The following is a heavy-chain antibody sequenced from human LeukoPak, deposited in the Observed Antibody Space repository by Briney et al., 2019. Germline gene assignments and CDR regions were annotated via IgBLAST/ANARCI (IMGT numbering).Heavy chain of an antibody. CDR1: GFTFDDYA. J-gene: IGHJ4*02. CDR2: ISWNSGSI. D-gene: IGHD3-22*01. CDR3: AKDIQAPYYYDSSGPFDY. V-gene: IGHV3-9*01. Sequence: QSGGSLRLSCAASGFTFDDYAMHWVRQAPGKGLEWVSCISWNSGSIGYADSVKGRFTISRDNAKNSLYLQMNSLRAEDTALYYCAKDIQAPYYYDSSGPFDYWGQGTLVTVSS.